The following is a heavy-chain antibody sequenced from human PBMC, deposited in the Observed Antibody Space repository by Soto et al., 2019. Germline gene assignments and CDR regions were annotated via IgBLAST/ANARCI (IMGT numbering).Heavy chain of an antibody. CDR3: VRVGRDYGDSIYYYGMDA. Sequence: SETLSLSCTVSGGSISSYYWSWIRQPPGKGLEWIGYIYYSGSTNYNPSLKSRVTISVDTSKNQFSLKLSSVTAADTAVYYCVRVGRDYGDSIYYYGMDAWGQGTTVT. CDR2: IYYSGST. CDR1: GGSISSYY. D-gene: IGHD4-17*01. J-gene: IGHJ6*02. V-gene: IGHV4-59*01.